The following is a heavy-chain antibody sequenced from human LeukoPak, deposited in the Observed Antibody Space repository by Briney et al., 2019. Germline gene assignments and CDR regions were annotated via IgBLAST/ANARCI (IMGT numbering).Heavy chain of an antibody. CDR3: ARERSGSYSY. CDR2: ISAYNGNT. J-gene: IGHJ4*02. V-gene: IGHV1-18*01. CDR1: GYTLTGFG. Sequence: ASVKVSCKASGYTLTGFGISWVRQAPGQGLEWMGWISAYNGNTNYAQKLQGRVTMTTATSTSTASMELRSVRSDDRAVYYCARERSGSYSYWGQGTLVTVSS. D-gene: IGHD1-26*01.